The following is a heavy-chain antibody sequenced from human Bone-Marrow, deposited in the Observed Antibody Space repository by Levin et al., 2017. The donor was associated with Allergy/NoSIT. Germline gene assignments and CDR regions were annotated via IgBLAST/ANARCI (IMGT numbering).Heavy chain of an antibody. D-gene: IGHD6-19*01. J-gene: IGHJ4*02. CDR2: IRGSGSRT. Sequence: QPGESLKISCAASGFAFTAYDISWIRQAPGKGLEWVSAIRGSGSRTFYADSVKGRFTISRDNSKNTVFLQMNSLRVDDTAVYYCAPGIAETGSPTDSWGQGTLVTVSS. V-gene: IGHV3-23*01. CDR1: GFAFTAYD. CDR3: APGIAETGSPTDS.